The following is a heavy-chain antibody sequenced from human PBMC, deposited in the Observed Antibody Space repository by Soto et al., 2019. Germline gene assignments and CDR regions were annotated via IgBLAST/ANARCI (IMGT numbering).Heavy chain of an antibody. Sequence: GESLKISCKGSGYSFTSYWIAWVRQMPGEGLEWMGIIYPSDSDTRYSPSFQGQVTISADKSSGNAYLRWSSLRASDSAIYYCARRSRDGFSTSCPMYYFDSWGQGTLVTV. CDR2: IYPSDSDT. V-gene: IGHV5-51*01. J-gene: IGHJ4*02. CDR3: ARRSRDGFSTSCPMYYFDS. CDR1: GYSFTSYW. D-gene: IGHD2-2*01.